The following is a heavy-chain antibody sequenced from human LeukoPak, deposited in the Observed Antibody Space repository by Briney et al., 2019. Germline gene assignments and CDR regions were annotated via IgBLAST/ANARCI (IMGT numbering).Heavy chain of an antibody. CDR1: GFTFSSYA. J-gene: IGHJ4*02. V-gene: IGHV3-23*01. CDR3: VKASRVSNADAVL. D-gene: IGHD1-1*01. Sequence: PGGSLRLSCVASGFTFSSYAMSWVREAPARGLEWVSSLRGNGDTFYADFVKGRFTLSRDESRNMVYLQLNNLRVEDTAVYYCVKASRVSNADAVLWGQGTVVTVSS. CDR2: LRGNGDT.